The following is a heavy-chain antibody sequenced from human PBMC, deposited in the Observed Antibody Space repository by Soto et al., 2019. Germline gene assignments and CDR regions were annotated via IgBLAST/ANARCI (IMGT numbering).Heavy chain of an antibody. CDR3: AREGYDILTGRGNWFDP. Sequence: PSETLSLTCAVSGGSISSGGYSWSWIRQPPGKGLEWIGYIYHSGSTYYNPSLKSRVTISVDRSKNQFSLKLSSVTAADTAVYYCAREGYDILTGRGNWFDPWGQGTLVTVSS. D-gene: IGHD3-9*01. V-gene: IGHV4-30-2*01. J-gene: IGHJ5*02. CDR1: GGSISSGGYS. CDR2: IYHSGST.